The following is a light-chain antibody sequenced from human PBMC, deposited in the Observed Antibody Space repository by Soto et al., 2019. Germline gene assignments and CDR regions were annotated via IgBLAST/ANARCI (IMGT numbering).Light chain of an antibody. V-gene: IGKV1-5*03. Sequence: DIQMTQSPSTLSASIGDRVTITCWASQSIGDWLAWYQQKPGKAPKLLIYKTSFLQSGVPSRFSGSGSGTEFTLTISSLQPDDFATYYCQQYDSYWTFGQGTKVEIK. CDR3: QQYDSYWT. CDR2: KTS. J-gene: IGKJ1*01. CDR1: QSIGDW.